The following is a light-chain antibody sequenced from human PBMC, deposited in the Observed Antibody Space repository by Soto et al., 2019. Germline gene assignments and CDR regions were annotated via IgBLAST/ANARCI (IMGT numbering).Light chain of an antibody. CDR2: NNS. Sequence: QAVVTQPPSASGTPGQSLTISCSGSSSNIGSHYVYWYQSLPGTAPKLLIYNNSQRPSGVPDRFSGSKSGTSASLAISGLRSEDEADYYCAVWDDSLTGWVFGGGTQLTVL. V-gene: IGLV1-47*01. J-gene: IGLJ3*02. CDR3: AVWDDSLTGWV. CDR1: SSNIGSHY.